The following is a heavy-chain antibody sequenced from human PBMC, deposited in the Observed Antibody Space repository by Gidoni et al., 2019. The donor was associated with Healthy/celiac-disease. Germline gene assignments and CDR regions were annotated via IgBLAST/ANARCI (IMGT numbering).Heavy chain of an antibody. CDR2: ISGSGGST. CDR3: AKSRLEMVRGVNRPRYYYYGMDV. J-gene: IGHJ6*02. Sequence: EVQLLESGGGLVQPGGSLRLSCAASGFTFSSYAMSWVRQAPGKGLEWVSAISGSGGSTYYADSVKGRFTISRDNSKNTLYLQMNSLRAEDTAVYYCAKSRLEMVRGVNRPRYYYYGMDVWGQGTTVTVSS. V-gene: IGHV3-23*01. CDR1: GFTFSSYA. D-gene: IGHD3-10*01.